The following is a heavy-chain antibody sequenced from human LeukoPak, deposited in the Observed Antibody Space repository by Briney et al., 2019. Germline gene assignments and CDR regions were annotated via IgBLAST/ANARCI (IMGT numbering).Heavy chain of an antibody. D-gene: IGHD3-16*01. Sequence: PGRSLRLSCAASGFTFSSYGMHWVRQAPGKGLEWVAVIWYDGSNKYYADSVKGRFTISRDNSENTLYLQMNSLRAEDTAVYYCARDRDYGEGLDAFDIWGQGTMVTVSS. CDR2: IWYDGSNK. V-gene: IGHV3-33*01. CDR1: GFTFSSYG. CDR3: ARDRDYGEGLDAFDI. J-gene: IGHJ3*02.